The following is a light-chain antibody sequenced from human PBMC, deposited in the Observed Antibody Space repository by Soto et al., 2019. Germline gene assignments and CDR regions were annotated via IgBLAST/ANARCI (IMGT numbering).Light chain of an antibody. V-gene: IGLV2-23*01. CDR1: SSDVGSYNL. Sequence: QSALTQAGSVSGSPGQSITISCTGTSSDVGSYNLVSWYQKHPGKAPKLMIYEGSKRPSGVSNRFSASKSGNTASLTISGLQAEDEAEYYCCSYAGSNSYVIFGGGTKVTVL. CDR3: CSYAGSNSYVI. J-gene: IGLJ2*01. CDR2: EGS.